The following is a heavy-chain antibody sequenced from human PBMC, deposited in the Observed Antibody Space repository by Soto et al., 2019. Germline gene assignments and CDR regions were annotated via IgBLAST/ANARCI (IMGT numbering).Heavy chain of an antibody. Sequence: SETLSLTCSVSGDSISSDDYYWNWIRQPPGKGLEWIGYIYYSGSTYYNPSLKSRVSISIDTSKNQFSLELNSVTAADTAVYFCATELSGYSYGPGDLYWGQGTMVTVSS. CDR2: IYYSGST. D-gene: IGHD5-18*01. CDR1: GDSISSDDYY. V-gene: IGHV4-30-4*01. J-gene: IGHJ4*02. CDR3: ATELSGYSYGPGDLY.